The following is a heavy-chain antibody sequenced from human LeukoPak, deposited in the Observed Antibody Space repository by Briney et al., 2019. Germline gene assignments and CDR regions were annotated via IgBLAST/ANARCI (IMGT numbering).Heavy chain of an antibody. CDR1: GFTVSTNY. J-gene: IGHJ4*02. V-gene: IGHV3-53*01. CDR3: ARDSVRHLDY. CDR2: IYGGGST. D-gene: IGHD5/OR15-5a*01. Sequence: PGGSLRLSCAASGFTVSTNYMSWVRQAPGKGLEWVSVIYGGGSTYYADSVRGRFTISRDNAKNSLYLQMNSLRAEDTAVYYCARDSVRHLDYWGQGTLVTVSS.